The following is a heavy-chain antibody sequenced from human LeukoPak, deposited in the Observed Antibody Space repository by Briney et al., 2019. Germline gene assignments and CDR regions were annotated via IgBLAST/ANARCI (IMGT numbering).Heavy chain of an antibody. D-gene: IGHD3-10*01. CDR2: IYYSGST. J-gene: IGHJ4*02. Sequence: SETLSLTCTISGGSISSNNFYWGWLRQPPGKVLEWIGNIYYSGSTYYNPSLKSRITISVDTSKDQFSLELSSVTAAHTAMYDCARGGFGAFVYWGQGTLVTVSS. V-gene: IGHV4-39*01. CDR1: GGSISSNNFY. CDR3: ARGGFGAFVY.